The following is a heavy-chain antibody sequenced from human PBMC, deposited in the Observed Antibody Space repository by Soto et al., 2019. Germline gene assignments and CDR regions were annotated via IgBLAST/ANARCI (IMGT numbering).Heavy chain of an antibody. CDR2: ISGSGGST. CDR3: AKDAGRDYYDSSGYVSN. J-gene: IGHJ4*02. V-gene: IGHV3-23*01. CDR1: GFTFSSYA. D-gene: IGHD3-22*01. Sequence: GGSLRLSCAASGFTFSSYAMSWVRQAPGKGLEWVSAISGSGGSTYYADSVKGRFTISRDNSKNTLYLQMNSLRAEDTAVYYCAKDAGRDYYDSSGYVSNWGQGTLVTVSS.